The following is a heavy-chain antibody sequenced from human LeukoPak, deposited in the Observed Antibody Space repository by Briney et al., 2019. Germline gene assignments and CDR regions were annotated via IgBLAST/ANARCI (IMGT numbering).Heavy chain of an antibody. Sequence: GESLKISSKGSGYTFTSYWIAWVGHMPGKGLEWIGIITSGDSDTRYSPSFQGQVTISADKSIATAYLQWTSLKASDTAMYYGATTYGGQLGYFDYWGLGTLVTVSS. V-gene: IGHV5-51*01. CDR2: ITSGDSDT. CDR3: ATTYGGQLGYFDY. J-gene: IGHJ4*02. D-gene: IGHD4-23*01. CDR1: GYTFTSYW.